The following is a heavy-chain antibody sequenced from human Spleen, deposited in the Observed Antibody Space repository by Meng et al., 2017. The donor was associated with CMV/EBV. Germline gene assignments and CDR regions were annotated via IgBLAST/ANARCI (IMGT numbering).Heavy chain of an antibody. J-gene: IGHJ4*02. CDR1: RYTVANLY. CDR2: FNPNGDTT. Sequence: SGKASRYTVANLYLHWVRQAPGQGREWMGEFNPNGDTTAYAQNFQGRVTVTGDTSTSTVHMEMHSLRSEDTAMYFCAAKIEITYFDLWGQGTLVTVSS. D-gene: IGHD1-14*01. V-gene: IGHV1-46*01. CDR3: AAKIEITYFDL.